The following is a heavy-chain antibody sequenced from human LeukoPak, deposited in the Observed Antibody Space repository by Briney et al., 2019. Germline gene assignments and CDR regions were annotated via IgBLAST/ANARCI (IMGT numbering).Heavy chain of an antibody. CDR1: GLPLHSYL. V-gene: IGHV3-23*01. J-gene: IGHJ4*02. CDR3: AKDGGQEVDY. CDR2: ISGRGDST. D-gene: IGHD3-16*01. Sequence: GYLGLYCACPGLPLHSYLMGWVRPAPRKGVAWVSNISGRGDSTYNGDSVKCRFTISRDKSKNTLYLQMNSLRAEDTAVYYCAKDGGQEVDYWGQGTLVTVSS.